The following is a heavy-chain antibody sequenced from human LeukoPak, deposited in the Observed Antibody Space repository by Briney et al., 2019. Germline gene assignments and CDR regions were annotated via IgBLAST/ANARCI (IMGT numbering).Heavy chain of an antibody. J-gene: IGHJ3*02. CDR2: ISYDGSNK. CDR1: GFTFSSYA. D-gene: IGHD3-16*01. Sequence: GGSLRLSCAASGFTFSSYAMHWVRQAPGKGLEWVAVISYDGSNKYYADSVKGRFTISRDNSKNTLYLQMNSLRAEDTAVYYCARDGGRQQTDAFDIWGQGTMVTVSS. V-gene: IGHV3-30-3*01. CDR3: ARDGGRQQTDAFDI.